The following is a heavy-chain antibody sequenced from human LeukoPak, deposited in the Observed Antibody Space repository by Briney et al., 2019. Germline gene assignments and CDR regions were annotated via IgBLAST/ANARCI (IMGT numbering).Heavy chain of an antibody. CDR3: ARGRGGSSSYYYFDY. D-gene: IGHD6-13*01. CDR1: GGSFSGYY. J-gene: IGHJ4*02. Sequence: SETLSLTCAVYGGSFSGYYWNWIRQPPGKELEWIGEINQSGSTNLNPSLKSRVTMAVDTSKNQFSLKLSSVTAADTSVYYCARGRGGSSSYYYFDYWGQGTLVTVSS. CDR2: INQSGST. V-gene: IGHV4-34*01.